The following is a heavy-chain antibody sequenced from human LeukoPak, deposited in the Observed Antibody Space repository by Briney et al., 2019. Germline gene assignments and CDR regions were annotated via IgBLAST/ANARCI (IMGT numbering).Heavy chain of an antibody. CDR2: INSDGSST. V-gene: IGHV3-74*01. Sequence: GGSLRLSCAASGFSFSTYWMHWVRHAPGKGLVWVSRINSDGSSTSYADSVKGRFTISRDNSKNTLYLQMDSLRAGDTAVYYCARDRAWNYFDYWGQGTLVTVSS. CDR1: GFSFSTYW. D-gene: IGHD3-3*01. CDR3: ARDRAWNYFDY. J-gene: IGHJ4*02.